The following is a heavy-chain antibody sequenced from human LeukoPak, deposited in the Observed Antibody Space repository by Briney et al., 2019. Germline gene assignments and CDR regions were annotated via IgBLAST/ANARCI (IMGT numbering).Heavy chain of an antibody. CDR3: AKDEGDGYNNFDY. J-gene: IGHJ4*02. CDR1: GFTFISYG. V-gene: IGHV3-23*01. Sequence: GGSLRLSCAASGFTFISYGMSWVRQAPRKGLEWVSAISGSGGSTYYADSVKGRFTISRDNSKNTLYLQMNSLRAEDTAVYYCAKDEGDGYNNFDYWGQGTLVTVSS. D-gene: IGHD5-24*01. CDR2: ISGSGGST.